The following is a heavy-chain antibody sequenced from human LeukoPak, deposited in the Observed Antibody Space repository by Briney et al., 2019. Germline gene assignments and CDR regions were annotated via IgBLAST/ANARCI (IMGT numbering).Heavy chain of an antibody. Sequence: ASVKVSCKASGYTFTSYGISWVRQAPGQGLEWMGWISAYNGNTNYAQKLQGRVTMTTDTSTSTAYMELRSLRSDDTAVYYCARPGRLYCSGGSCYSDPYGMDVWGQGTAVTVSS. CDR3: ARPGRLYCSGGSCYSDPYGMDV. V-gene: IGHV1-18*01. D-gene: IGHD2-15*01. CDR1: GYTFTSYG. J-gene: IGHJ6*02. CDR2: ISAYNGNT.